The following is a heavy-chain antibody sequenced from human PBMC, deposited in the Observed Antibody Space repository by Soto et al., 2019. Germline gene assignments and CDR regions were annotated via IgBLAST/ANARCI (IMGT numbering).Heavy chain of an antibody. CDR3: ARWGGLSCSGAVCFKKPFDY. CDR1: GGTFNNYT. CDR2: IIPISGTT. Sequence: SVKVSCKASGGTFNNYTINWVRQAPGQGLEWMGAIIPISGTTKYAQKFQGRVTITADKSTSTVYMDLSSLRSEGTAVYYCARWGGLSCSGAVCFKKPFDYWGQGTLVTVSS. J-gene: IGHJ4*02. V-gene: IGHV1-69*06. D-gene: IGHD2-8*02.